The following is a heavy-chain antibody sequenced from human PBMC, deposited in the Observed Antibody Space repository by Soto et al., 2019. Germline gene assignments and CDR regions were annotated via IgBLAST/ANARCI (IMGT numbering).Heavy chain of an antibody. CDR3: ARRITIFSWFDP. CDR1: GGTFSSYA. CDR2: IIPIFGTA. Sequence: SGKVSCKASGGTFSSYAISWLRQAPGQGLEWMGGIIPIFGTANYAQKFQGRVTITADESTSTAYMGLSSLRSEDTAVYYCARRITIFSWFDPWGQGTLVTVSS. D-gene: IGHD3-3*01. J-gene: IGHJ5*02. V-gene: IGHV1-69*13.